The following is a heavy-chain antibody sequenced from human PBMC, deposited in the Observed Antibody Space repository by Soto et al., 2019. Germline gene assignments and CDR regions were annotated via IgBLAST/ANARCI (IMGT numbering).Heavy chain of an antibody. V-gene: IGHV4-59*08. CDR1: GGSISSYY. CDR3: AKLEGLATISYYFDF. D-gene: IGHD3-9*01. Sequence: SETLSLTCTVSGGSISSYYWSWIRQPPGKGLEWIGYIYYSGSTNYNPSLKNRVTISLDTSKSQFSLKLNSVTAADSAVYFCAKLEGLATISYYFDFWGPGALVTVSS. CDR2: IYYSGST. J-gene: IGHJ4*02.